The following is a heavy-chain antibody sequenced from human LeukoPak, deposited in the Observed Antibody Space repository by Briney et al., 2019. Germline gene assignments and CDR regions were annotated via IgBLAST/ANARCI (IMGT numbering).Heavy chain of an antibody. CDR3: ARENMVRGVEPDY. J-gene: IGHJ4*02. V-gene: IGHV4-61*02. Sequence: PSETLSLTCTVSGGSISSGSYYWSWIRQPAGKGLEWIGRIYTSGNTNYNPSLKSRVTISVDTSKNQLSLKLSSVTAADTAVYYCARENMVRGVEPDYWGQGTLVTVSS. D-gene: IGHD3-10*01. CDR2: IYTSGNT. CDR1: GGSISSGSYY.